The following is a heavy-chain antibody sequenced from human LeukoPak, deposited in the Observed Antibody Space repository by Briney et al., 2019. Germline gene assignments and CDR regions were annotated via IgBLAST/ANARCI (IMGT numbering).Heavy chain of an antibody. V-gene: IGHV3-33*06. J-gene: IGHJ4*02. CDR3: AKSIAAMNFFDC. CDR2: IWYDGSNK. CDR1: GFTFSNYG. D-gene: IGHD2-2*01. Sequence: PGRSLRLSCAASGFTFSNYGMHWVRQAPAKGLEWVAVIWYDGSNKFYADSVKGRFTISRDNSRNTLYLQMNSLRAEDTAIYYCAKSIAAMNFFDCRGQGTLVTVSS.